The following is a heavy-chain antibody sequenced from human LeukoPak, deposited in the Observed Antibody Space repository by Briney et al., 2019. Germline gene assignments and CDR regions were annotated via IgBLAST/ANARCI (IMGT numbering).Heavy chain of an antibody. CDR3: ASLGRWLQFHLDY. V-gene: IGHV4-38-2*02. Sequence: SETLSLTCTVSGYPISSGYYWGWIRQPPGKGLEWLGSIYHSGDTYYNPSLKRRVTTSLDTSKNHFSLKLSSVTAADTAVYYCASLGRWLQFHLDYWGQGTLVTVSS. CDR2: IYHSGDT. J-gene: IGHJ4*02. D-gene: IGHD5-24*01. CDR1: GYPISSGYY.